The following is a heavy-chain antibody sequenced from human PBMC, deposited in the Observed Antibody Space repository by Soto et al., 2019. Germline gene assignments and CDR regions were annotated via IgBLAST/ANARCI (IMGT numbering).Heavy chain of an antibody. CDR1: GFTFSSYG. CDR3: AKEAGLRWELLEARGYYFDY. Sequence: GGSLRLSCAASGFTFSSYGMHWVRQAPGKGLEWVAVISYDGSNKYYADSVKGRFTISRDNSKNTLYLQMNSLRAEDTAVYYCAKEAGLRWELLEARGYYFDYWGQGTLVTVSS. V-gene: IGHV3-30*18. D-gene: IGHD1-26*01. CDR2: ISYDGSNK. J-gene: IGHJ4*02.